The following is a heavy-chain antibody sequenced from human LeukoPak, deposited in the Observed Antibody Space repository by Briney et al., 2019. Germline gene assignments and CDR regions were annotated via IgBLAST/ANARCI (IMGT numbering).Heavy chain of an antibody. J-gene: IGHJ4*02. V-gene: IGHV4-39*07. CDR2: IYYSGST. CDR1: GGSISSSSYY. CDR3: ARVNLELRTGFDY. Sequence: SETLSLTCTVSGGSISSSSYYWGWIRQPPGKGLEWIGSIYYSGSTYYNPSLKSRVTISVDPSKNQFSLKLSSVTAADTAVYYCARVNLELRTGFDYWGQGTLVTVSS. D-gene: IGHD1-7*01.